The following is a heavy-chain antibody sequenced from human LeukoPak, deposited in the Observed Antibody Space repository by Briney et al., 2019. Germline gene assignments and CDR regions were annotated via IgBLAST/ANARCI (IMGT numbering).Heavy chain of an antibody. J-gene: IGHJ3*02. CDR2: IYYSGST. V-gene: IGHV4-59*01. CDR3: VSAHLGMGAFDI. Sequence: SETLSLTCTVSGGSISSYYWSWIRQPPGKGLEWIGYIYYSGSTNYNPSLKSRVTISVDTSKNQFSLKLSSVTAADTAVYYCVSAHLGMGAFDIWGQGTMVTVSS. D-gene: IGHD3-3*01. CDR1: GGSISSYY.